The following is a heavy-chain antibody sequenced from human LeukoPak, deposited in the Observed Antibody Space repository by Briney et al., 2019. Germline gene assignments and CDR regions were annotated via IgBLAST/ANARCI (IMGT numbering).Heavy chain of an antibody. V-gene: IGHV1-2*02. Sequence: ASVKVSCKASGYTFTGYYMHWVRQAPGQGLEWMGWINPISGGTHYAQKFQGRVTMTRDTSSSTAYMELSRLRSDDTAVYYCATDCSSTSCYLFDPWGQGTLVTVSS. J-gene: IGHJ5*02. CDR3: ATDCSSTSCYLFDP. D-gene: IGHD2-2*01. CDR1: GYTFTGYY. CDR2: INPISGGT.